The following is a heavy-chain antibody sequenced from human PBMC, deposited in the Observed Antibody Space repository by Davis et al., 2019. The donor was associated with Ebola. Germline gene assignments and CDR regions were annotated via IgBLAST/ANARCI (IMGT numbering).Heavy chain of an antibody. D-gene: IGHD4-17*01. CDR3: AKTTYYDAFDI. V-gene: IGHV1-8*01. J-gene: IGHJ3*02. Sequence: AASVKVSCKASGYTFTSYDINWVRQATGQGLEWMGWMNPNSGNTGYAQKFQGRVTMTTDTSTSTAYMELRSLRSDDTAVYYCAKTTYYDAFDIWGQGTMVTVSS. CDR2: MNPNSGNT. CDR1: GYTFTSYD.